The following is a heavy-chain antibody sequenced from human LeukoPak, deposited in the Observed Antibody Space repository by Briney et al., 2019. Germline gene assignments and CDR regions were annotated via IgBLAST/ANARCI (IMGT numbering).Heavy chain of an antibody. CDR2: IKQDGSER. Sequence: GGSLRLSCAASGFTFSSYWMSWVRQAPGKGLEWVANIKQDGSERYYVDSVKGRFTISRDNAKNSLYLQMNSLRAEDTAVYYCARDELDFWSGYSAFDIWGQGTMVTVSS. D-gene: IGHD3-3*01. CDR1: GFTFSSYW. CDR3: ARDELDFWSGYSAFDI. V-gene: IGHV3-7*01. J-gene: IGHJ3*02.